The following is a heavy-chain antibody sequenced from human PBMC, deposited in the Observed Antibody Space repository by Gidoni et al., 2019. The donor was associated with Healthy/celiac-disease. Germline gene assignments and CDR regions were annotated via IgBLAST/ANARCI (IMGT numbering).Heavy chain of an antibody. CDR3: ARDSGVVVGASRDAFDI. D-gene: IGHD2-15*01. Sequence: QVQLQESGPGLVKPSETLSLTCTVSGGSVSSCSYYWRWIRQPPGKGLEWIGYIFYSGTTNYNPSRKSRVTISVDTTKNQFSLKLSSVTAADTAVYYCARDSGVVVGASRDAFDIWGQGTMVTVSS. CDR2: IFYSGTT. V-gene: IGHV4-61*01. CDR1: GGSVSSCSYY. J-gene: IGHJ3*02.